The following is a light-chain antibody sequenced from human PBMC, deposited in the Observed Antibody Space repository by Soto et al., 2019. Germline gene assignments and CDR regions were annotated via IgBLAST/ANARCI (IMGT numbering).Light chain of an antibody. V-gene: IGLV2-14*03. Sequence: QSALTQPASVSGSPGQSITISCTGTSYDVGGYNYVSWYQQHPGKAPKLMIYDVTYRPSGVSNRFSGSKSGNTASLTISGLQAEDEADYYCSSFASSSSPYVFGTGTKLTAL. CDR1: SYDVGGYNY. CDR2: DVT. CDR3: SSFASSSSPYV. J-gene: IGLJ1*01.